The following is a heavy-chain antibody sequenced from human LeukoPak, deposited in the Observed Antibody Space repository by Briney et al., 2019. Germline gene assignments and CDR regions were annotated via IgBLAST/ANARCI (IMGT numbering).Heavy chain of an antibody. D-gene: IGHD3-22*01. V-gene: IGHV4-30-4*08. J-gene: IGHJ4*02. CDR2: IYYSGST. Sequence: TLSLTCTVSGGSISSGDYYWSWIRKPPGKGLEWIGYIYYSGSTYYNPSLKSRVTISVDTSKNQFSLKLSSVTAADTAVYYCAREGYASSGSTHWGQGTLVTVSS. CDR1: GGSISSGDYY. CDR3: AREGYASSGSTH.